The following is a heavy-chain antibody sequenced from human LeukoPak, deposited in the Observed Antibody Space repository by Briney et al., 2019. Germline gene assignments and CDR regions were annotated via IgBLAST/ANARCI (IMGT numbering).Heavy chain of an antibody. CDR1: GYTFTTYD. V-gene: IGHV1-8*01. D-gene: IGHD6-19*01. J-gene: IGHJ5*02. CDR3: ARGRGSGHKENWFDP. Sequence: ASVKVSCKASGYTFTTYDINWVRQATGQGFEWRGWMNPNSGNTGYAQKFQGRVTMTRNTSISTAYMELSSLRSEDTAVYYCARGRGSGHKENWFDPWGQGTLVAVSS. CDR2: MNPNSGNT.